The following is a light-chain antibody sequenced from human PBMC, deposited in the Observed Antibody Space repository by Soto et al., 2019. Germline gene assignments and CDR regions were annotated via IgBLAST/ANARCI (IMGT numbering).Light chain of an antibody. Sequence: QSALTQPASVSGSPGQSITISCTGTSSDVGSHNLVSWFQQSPGKAPKLMIYEGSKRPSGVSNRSSGSKSGNTASLTISGLQAEDEADYYCCSYAGTTTVFGGGTKLTVL. CDR2: EGS. J-gene: IGLJ3*02. V-gene: IGLV2-23*01. CDR3: CSYAGTTTV. CDR1: SSDVGSHNL.